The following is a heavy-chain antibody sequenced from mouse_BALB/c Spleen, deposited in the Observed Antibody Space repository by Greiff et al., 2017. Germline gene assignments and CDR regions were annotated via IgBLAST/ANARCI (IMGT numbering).Heavy chain of an antibody. V-gene: IGHV1-9*01. CDR2: ILPGSGST. D-gene: IGHD1-2*01. Sequence: QVQLQQSGAELMKPGASVKISCKATGYTFSSYWIEWVKQRPGHGLEWIGEILPGSGSTNYNEKFKGKATFTADTSSNTAYMQLSSLTSEDSAVYYCARLLRPPSWFAYWGQGTLVTVSA. J-gene: IGHJ3*01. CDR1: GYTFSSYW. CDR3: ARLLRPPSWFAY.